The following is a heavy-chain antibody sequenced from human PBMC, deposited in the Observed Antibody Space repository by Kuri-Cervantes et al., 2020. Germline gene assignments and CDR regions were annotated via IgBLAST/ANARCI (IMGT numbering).Heavy chain of an antibody. D-gene: IGHD3-10*01. J-gene: IGHJ4*02. Sequence: SETLSLTCTVSGGSISSSSYYWGWIRQPPGKGLEWIGEINHSGSTNYNPSLKSRVTISVDTSKNQFSLKLSSVTAADTAVYYCARGRDYYGSGSYRLDYWGQGTLVTVSS. CDR1: GGSISSSSYY. CDR2: INHSGST. V-gene: IGHV4-39*07. CDR3: ARGRDYYGSGSYRLDY.